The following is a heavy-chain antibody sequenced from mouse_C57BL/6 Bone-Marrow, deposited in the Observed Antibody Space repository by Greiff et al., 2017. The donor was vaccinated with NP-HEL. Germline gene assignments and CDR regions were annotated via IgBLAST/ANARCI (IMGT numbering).Heavy chain of an antibody. CDR2: IDPSDSDT. CDR3: ARNGYYYGSPLAY. CDR1: GYTFTSYW. D-gene: IGHD1-1*01. V-gene: IGHV1-52*01. J-gene: IGHJ3*01. Sequence: VQLQQPGAELVRPGSSVKLSCKASGYTFTSYWMHWVKQRPIQGLEWIGNIDPSDSDTHYNQKFKDKATLTVDKSSSTAYMQLSSLTSEDSAVYYCARNGYYYGSPLAYWGQGTLVTVSA.